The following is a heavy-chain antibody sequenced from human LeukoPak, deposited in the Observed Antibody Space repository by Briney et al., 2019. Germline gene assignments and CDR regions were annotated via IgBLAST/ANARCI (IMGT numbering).Heavy chain of an antibody. CDR3: APYSQGG. CDR2: IRYDGSNK. Sequence: AGGSLRLSCGASGLTFSIYGMHWVRHAPGKGLEWVAFIRYDGSNKYYADSVKGRFTISRDNSKNTLYLQMNSLRAEDTAVYYCAPYSQGGWGQGTLVTVSS. V-gene: IGHV3-30*02. D-gene: IGHD2-15*01. J-gene: IGHJ4*02. CDR1: GLTFSIYG.